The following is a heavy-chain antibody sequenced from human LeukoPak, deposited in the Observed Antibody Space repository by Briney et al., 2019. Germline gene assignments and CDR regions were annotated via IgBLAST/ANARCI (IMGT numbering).Heavy chain of an antibody. J-gene: IGHJ5*02. CDR2: ISYDGSNK. D-gene: IGHD2-2*01. V-gene: IGHV3-30*03. CDR3: ARGGRYCSSTSCHSNWFDP. CDR1: GFTFSSYG. Sequence: PGGSLRLSCAASGFTFSSYGMHWVRQAPGKGLEWVTVISYDGSNKYYADSVKGRFTISRDNSKNTLYLQMNSLRAEDTAVYYCARGGRYCSSTSCHSNWFDPWGQGTLVTVSS.